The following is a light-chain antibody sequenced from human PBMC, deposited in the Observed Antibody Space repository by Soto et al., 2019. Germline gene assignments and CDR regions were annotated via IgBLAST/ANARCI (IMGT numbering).Light chain of an antibody. V-gene: IGKV1-5*03. J-gene: IGKJ3*01. CDR1: QSITSC. Sequence: DIQMTQSPSPLSASVGDRVTITCRASQSITSCLAWYQQKPGKAPKLLIYKASSLESGVPSRFRGSGSGTEFTLTISILQPDDFANYYCQYYNSYSVTFGPGTKVDIK. CDR2: KAS. CDR3: QYYNSYSVT.